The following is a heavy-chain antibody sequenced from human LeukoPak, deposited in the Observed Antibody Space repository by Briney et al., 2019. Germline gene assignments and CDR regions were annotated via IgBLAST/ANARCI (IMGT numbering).Heavy chain of an antibody. CDR1: GYTFTGYY. V-gene: IGHV1-2*06. J-gene: IGHJ3*02. Sequence: ASVKVSCKASGYTFTGYYMHWVRQAPGQGLEWMGRINPNSGGTNYAQKFQGRVTMTRDTSISTAYMELSRLRSDVTAVYYCARPWELLAFDIWGQGTMVTVSS. CDR3: ARPWELLAFDI. CDR2: INPNSGGT. D-gene: IGHD1-26*01.